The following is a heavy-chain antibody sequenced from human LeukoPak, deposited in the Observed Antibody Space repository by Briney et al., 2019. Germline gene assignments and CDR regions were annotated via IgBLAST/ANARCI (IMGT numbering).Heavy chain of an antibody. CDR2: IIPIFGTA. CDR1: GYTFTSYG. Sequence: GASVKVSCKASGYTFTSYGISWVRQAPGQGLEWMGGIIPIFGTANYAQKFQGRVTITADKSTSTAYMELSSLRSEDTAVYYCARDIRGYSYGYLAYWGQGTLVTVSS. V-gene: IGHV1-69*06. J-gene: IGHJ4*02. CDR3: ARDIRGYSYGYLAY. D-gene: IGHD5-18*01.